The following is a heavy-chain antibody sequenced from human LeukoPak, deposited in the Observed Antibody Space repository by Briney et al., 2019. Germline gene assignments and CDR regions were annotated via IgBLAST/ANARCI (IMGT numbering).Heavy chain of an antibody. Sequence: PSETLSLTCTVSGGSLSSYYWSWIRQPPGKGLEWIGYIYYSGSTNYNPSLKSRVTISVDTSKNQFSLKLSSVTAADTAVYYCARARNYDILNHRDQHNWFDPWGQGTLVTVSS. CDR1: GGSLSSYY. J-gene: IGHJ5*02. V-gene: IGHV4-59*01. CDR2: IYYSGST. D-gene: IGHD3-9*01. CDR3: ARARNYDILNHRDQHNWFDP.